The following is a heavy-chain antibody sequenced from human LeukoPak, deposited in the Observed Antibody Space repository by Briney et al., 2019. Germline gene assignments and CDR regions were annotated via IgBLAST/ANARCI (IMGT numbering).Heavy chain of an antibody. CDR3: AKGGVLRFLEWLLPFDY. V-gene: IGHV3-23*01. Sequence: GGSRRLSCAASGFTFSSYAMSWVRQAPGKGLEWVSAISGSGGSTYYADSVKGRFTISRDNSKNTLYLQMNSLRAEDTAVYYCAKGGVLRFLEWLLPFDYWGQGTLVTVSS. J-gene: IGHJ4*02. CDR2: ISGSGGST. D-gene: IGHD3-3*01. CDR1: GFTFSSYA.